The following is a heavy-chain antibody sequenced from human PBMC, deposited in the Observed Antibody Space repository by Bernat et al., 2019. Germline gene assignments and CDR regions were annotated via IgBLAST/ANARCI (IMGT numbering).Heavy chain of an antibody. J-gene: IGHJ4*02. V-gene: IGHV3-15*01. Sequence: EVQLVESGGGLVKPGGSLRLSCAASGFTFINAWMSWVRQAPGKGLEWVGRIKSKTDSGTTDYAAPVKGRFTISRDDSKNTLYLQMNSLKTEDTAVYYCTTAIEYYYDSSGYYYRDYWGQGTLVTVSS. CDR3: TTAIEYYYDSSGYYYRDY. D-gene: IGHD3-22*01. CDR1: GFTFINAW. CDR2: IKSKTDSGTT.